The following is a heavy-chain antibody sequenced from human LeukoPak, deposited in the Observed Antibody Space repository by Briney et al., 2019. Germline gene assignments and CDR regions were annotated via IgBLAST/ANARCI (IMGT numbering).Heavy chain of an antibody. V-gene: IGHV4-59*12. CDR1: GGSISSYY. D-gene: IGHD1-26*01. CDR2: IYYSGST. CDR3: ARGEWELPFDY. Sequence: SETLSLTCTVSGGSISSYYWSWIRQPPGKGLEWIGYIYYSGSTNYNPPLKSRVTISVDRSKNQFSLKLSSVTAADTAVYYCARGEWELPFDYWGQGTLVTVSS. J-gene: IGHJ4*02.